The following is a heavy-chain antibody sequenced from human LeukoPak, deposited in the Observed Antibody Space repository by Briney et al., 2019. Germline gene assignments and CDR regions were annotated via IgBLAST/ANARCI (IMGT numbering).Heavy chain of an antibody. CDR3: ARHPIVVVPAAMGWTNWFDP. J-gene: IGHJ5*02. CDR2: IYYSGST. V-gene: IGHV4-59*08. CDR1: GGSISSYY. D-gene: IGHD2-2*01. Sequence: PSETLSLTCTVSGGSISSYYWSWIRQPPGKGLEWIGYIYYSGSTNYNPSLKSRVTISVDTSKNQFSLKLSSVTAADTAVYYCARHPIVVVPAAMGWTNWFDPWGQGTLVTVSS.